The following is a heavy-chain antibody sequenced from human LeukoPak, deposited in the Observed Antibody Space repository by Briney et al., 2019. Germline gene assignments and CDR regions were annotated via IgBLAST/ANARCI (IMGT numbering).Heavy chain of an antibody. Sequence: PGGSLRLSCAASGFTFSSYSMNWVRQAPGKGLEWVSSISSSSSYIYYADSVKGRFTISRDNAKNSLYLQMNSLRAEDKAVYYCARALRIGHYYDSTWFDTWGQGTLVTVSS. V-gene: IGHV3-21*01. CDR2: ISSSSSYI. D-gene: IGHD3-22*01. CDR3: ARALRIGHYYDSTWFDT. J-gene: IGHJ5*02. CDR1: GFTFSSYS.